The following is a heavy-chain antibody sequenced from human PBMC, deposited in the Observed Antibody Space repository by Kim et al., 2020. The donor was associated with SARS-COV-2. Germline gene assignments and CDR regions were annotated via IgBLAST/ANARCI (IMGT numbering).Heavy chain of an antibody. J-gene: IGHJ3*02. V-gene: IGHV4-31*03. Sequence: LSLTCTVSGGSISSGGYYWSWIRQHPGKGLEWIGYIYYSGSTYYNPSLKSRVTISVDTSKNQFSLKLSSVTAADTAVYYCARARKQQGVIDAFDIWGQGTMVTVSS. CDR3: ARARKQQGVIDAFDI. CDR1: GGSISSGGYY. D-gene: IGHD6-13*01. CDR2: IYYSGST.